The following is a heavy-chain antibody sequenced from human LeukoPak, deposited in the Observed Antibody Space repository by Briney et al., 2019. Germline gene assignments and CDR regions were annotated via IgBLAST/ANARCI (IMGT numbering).Heavy chain of an antibody. D-gene: IGHD1-26*01. CDR1: GGSISSYY. CDR3: ARGPGVGATTGEDAFDI. Sequence: SETLSLTCTVSGGSISSYYWSWIRQPAGKGLEWIGRIYTSGSTNYNPSLKSRVTMSVDTSKNQFSLKLSSVTAADTAVYYCARGPGVGATTGEDAFDIWGQGTMVTVSS. J-gene: IGHJ3*02. V-gene: IGHV4-4*07. CDR2: IYTSGST.